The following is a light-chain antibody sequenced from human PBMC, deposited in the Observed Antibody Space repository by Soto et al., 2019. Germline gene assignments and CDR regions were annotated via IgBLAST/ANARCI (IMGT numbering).Light chain of an antibody. CDR3: QQGNNWLWT. CDR2: DAS. Sequence: EIVLTQSPATLSSSPGERATLSCRASQSVSSYLAWYQQKPGQAPRLLIYDASNRATGIPARFSGSGSGTDFTLTISSLEPEDFAVYYCQQGNNWLWTFGQGTKVEIK. V-gene: IGKV3-11*01. CDR1: QSVSSY. J-gene: IGKJ1*01.